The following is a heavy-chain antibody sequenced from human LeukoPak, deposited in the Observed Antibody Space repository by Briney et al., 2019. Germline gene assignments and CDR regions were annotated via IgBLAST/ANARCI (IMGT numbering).Heavy chain of an antibody. D-gene: IGHD3-10*01. V-gene: IGHV4-61*01. Sequence: SETLSLTCTVSGYSISSGYYWGWIRQPPGKGLEWIGYIYYSGSTNYNPSLKSRVTISVDTSKNQFSLKLSSVTAADTAVYYCARGPYYYGSGSSYYYYYYMDVWGKGTTVTISS. CDR2: IYYSGST. CDR1: GYSISSGYY. J-gene: IGHJ6*03. CDR3: ARGPYYYGSGSSYYYYYYMDV.